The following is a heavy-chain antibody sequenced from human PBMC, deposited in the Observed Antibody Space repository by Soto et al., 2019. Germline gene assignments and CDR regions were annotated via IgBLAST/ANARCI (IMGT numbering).Heavy chain of an antibody. J-gene: IGHJ6*02. V-gene: IGHV5-51*01. CDR3: PTRVHGYYPGKYWNRIAV. Sequence: GESLKISCRGSGYSFTSYGIGWVRQMPGKGLEGMGIIYPGDSDTRYSPSFQGQVTISADESISTAYLQWSSLKSSDPAMYSCPTRVHGYYPGKYWNRIAVCSQGTSV. D-gene: IGHD3-22*01. CDR1: GYSFTSYG. CDR2: IYPGDSDT.